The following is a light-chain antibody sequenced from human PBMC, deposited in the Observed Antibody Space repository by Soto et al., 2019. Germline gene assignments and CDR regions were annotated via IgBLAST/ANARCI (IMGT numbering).Light chain of an antibody. J-gene: IGLJ2*01. CDR1: SSNIGSNY. Sequence: QSVLTQPPSASGTPGQRVTISCSGRSSNIGSNYVYWYQQLPGTAPKLLIYRNNQRPSGVPDRFSGSKSGTSASLAISGLRSEDEADHYCAAWDDSLSGLVFGGGTKVTVL. V-gene: IGLV1-47*01. CDR2: RNN. CDR3: AAWDDSLSGLV.